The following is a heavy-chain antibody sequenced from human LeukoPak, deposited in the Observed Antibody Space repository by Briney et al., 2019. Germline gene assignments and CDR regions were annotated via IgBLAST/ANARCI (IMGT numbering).Heavy chain of an antibody. Sequence: GGSLRLSCVASGFTFSSYAMSWVRQAPGKGLEWVSAISGSGGSTYYADSGKGRFTISRDNSKNTLYLKMNSLRAEDTAVYYCAKDTLKYYYGSGSYYIGYFDYWGQGTLVTVSS. CDR1: GFTFSSYA. D-gene: IGHD3-10*01. CDR2: ISGSGGST. V-gene: IGHV3-23*01. CDR3: AKDTLKYYYGSGSYYIGYFDY. J-gene: IGHJ4*02.